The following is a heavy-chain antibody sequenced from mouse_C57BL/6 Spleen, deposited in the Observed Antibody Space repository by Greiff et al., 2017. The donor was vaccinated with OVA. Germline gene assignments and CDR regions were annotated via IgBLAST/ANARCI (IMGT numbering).Heavy chain of an antibody. CDR1: GYAFSSSW. CDR3: ADILNGYFDY. V-gene: IGHV1-82*01. J-gene: IGHJ2*01. Sequence: QVQLQQSGPELVKPGASVKISCKASGYAFSSSWMNWVKQRPGKGLEWIGRIYPGDGDTNYNGKFKGKATLTADKSSSTAYMQLSSLTSEDSAVYFCADILNGYFDYWGQGTTLTVSS. CDR2: IYPGDGDT.